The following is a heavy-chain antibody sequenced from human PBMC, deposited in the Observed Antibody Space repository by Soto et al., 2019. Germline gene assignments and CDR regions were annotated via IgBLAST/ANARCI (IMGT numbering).Heavy chain of an antibody. CDR1: GKSFTNYW. D-gene: IGHD5-12*01. V-gene: IGHV5-51*01. Sequence: GESLKISCKGSGKSFTNYWIGWVRQMPGKGLEWMGIIYPGDSDTRYSPSFQGQVTISADKSTSTAYLQWSSLKASDTAMYYCARLEGGYGSYNWFDPWGQGTLVTVSS. CDR3: ARLEGGYGSYNWFDP. J-gene: IGHJ5*02. CDR2: IYPGDSDT.